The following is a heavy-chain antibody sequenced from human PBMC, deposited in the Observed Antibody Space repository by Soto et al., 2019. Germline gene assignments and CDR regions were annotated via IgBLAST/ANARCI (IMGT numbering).Heavy chain of an antibody. J-gene: IGHJ4*02. D-gene: IGHD3-22*01. CDR1: GFTVTNAW. CDR2: IKSKTDGGTT. CDR3: TTGFATMKD. V-gene: IGHV3-15*01. Sequence: EVQLVESGGGLVKPGGSLSLSCAASGFTVTNAWTTWVRQAPGKGLEWVGRIKSKTDGGTTDYAAPVKGRFTISRDDSENTLYLQMNSLETDDTAVYYCTTGFATMKDWGQGTLVTVSS.